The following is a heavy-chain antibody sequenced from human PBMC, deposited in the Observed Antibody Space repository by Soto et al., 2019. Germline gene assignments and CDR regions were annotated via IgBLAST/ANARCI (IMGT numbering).Heavy chain of an antibody. CDR1: GDTFTSYY. CDR2: IHPSGGST. V-gene: IGHV1-46*01. CDR3: ARGAYSSGWYGGYYFDY. J-gene: IGHJ4*02. D-gene: IGHD6-19*01. Sequence: ASVEVSCKXSGDTFTSYYIHWVRQAPGQGLEWMGIIHPSGGSTSYAQKFQGRVTMTRDTSTSAVYMELSSLRSEDTALYYCARGAYSSGWYGGYYFDYWGQGTLVTVSS.